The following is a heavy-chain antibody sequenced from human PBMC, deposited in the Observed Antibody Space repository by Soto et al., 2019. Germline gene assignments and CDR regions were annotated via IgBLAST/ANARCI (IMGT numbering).Heavy chain of an antibody. CDR1: GYSFTSYW. CDR2: IYPGDSDT. J-gene: IGHJ6*02. CDR3: ARHHGSPGSYFGLDV. V-gene: IGHV5-51*01. Sequence: GAALKLSCKGSGYSFTSYWINWVRQMPGKGLEWMGIIYPGDSDTGYSPSFQGQVTISADKSIDTAYLQWRSLKASDTAVYYCARHHGSPGSYFGLDVWGQGTTVTVSS. D-gene: IGHD6-13*01.